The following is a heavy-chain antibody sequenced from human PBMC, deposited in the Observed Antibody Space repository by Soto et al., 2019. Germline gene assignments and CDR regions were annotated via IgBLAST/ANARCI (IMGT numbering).Heavy chain of an antibody. CDR3: AGEQQLTPVDV. CDR2: IIPIFGTA. J-gene: IGHJ6*02. Sequence: SVKVSCKASGGTFSSYAISWVRQAPGQGLEWMGGIIPIFGTANYAQKFQGRVTITAGKSTSTAYMELSSLRSEDTAVYYCAGEQQLTPVDVWGQGATVTVSS. CDR1: GGTFSSYA. V-gene: IGHV1-69*06. D-gene: IGHD6-13*01.